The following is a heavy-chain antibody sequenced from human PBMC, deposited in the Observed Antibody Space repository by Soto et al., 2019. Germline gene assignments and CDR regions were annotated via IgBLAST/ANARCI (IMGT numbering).Heavy chain of an antibody. Sequence: QVQLVESGGGVVQPGGPLPLSGAASGLPFRTFAINWVRQAPGEGLEWVAVISYDGTNHYYADSVRGRFTLSRDNSKNTLYLHMDRLTSDDTAVYYCASDTKTGVVVPGAPKYWGQGTLVAVSS. D-gene: IGHD2-2*01. CDR2: ISYDGTNH. CDR3: ASDTKTGVVVPGAPKY. V-gene: IGHV3-30*03. J-gene: IGHJ4*02. CDR1: GLPFRTFA.